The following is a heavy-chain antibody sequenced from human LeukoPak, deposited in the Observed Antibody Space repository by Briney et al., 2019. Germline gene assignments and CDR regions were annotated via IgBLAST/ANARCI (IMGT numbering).Heavy chain of an antibody. CDR3: ARPPEYSSSSGALY. Sequence: QSGGSLRLSCAASGFTFSSYAMHWVRQAPGKGLEWVAVISYDGSNKYYADSVKGRFTISRDNSKNTLYLQMNSLRAEDTAVYYCARPPEYSSSSGALYWGQGTLVTVSS. D-gene: IGHD6-6*01. CDR2: ISYDGSNK. CDR1: GFTFSSYA. V-gene: IGHV3-30-3*01. J-gene: IGHJ4*02.